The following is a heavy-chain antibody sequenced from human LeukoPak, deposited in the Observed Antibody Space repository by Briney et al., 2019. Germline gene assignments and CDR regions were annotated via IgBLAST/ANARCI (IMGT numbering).Heavy chain of an antibody. CDR2: ISHDGSIE. Sequence: GGSLRLSCAASGLTFSNNGMHWVRQAPGKGLEWVAVISHDGSIEKYADSLRGRFTISRDNSKNTLNLQMKSLRTEDTAVYYCARGTEDDLWSGFDYWGQGTLVTVSS. D-gene: IGHD3-3*01. V-gene: IGHV3-30*03. J-gene: IGHJ4*02. CDR1: GLTFSNNG. CDR3: ARGTEDDLWSGFDY.